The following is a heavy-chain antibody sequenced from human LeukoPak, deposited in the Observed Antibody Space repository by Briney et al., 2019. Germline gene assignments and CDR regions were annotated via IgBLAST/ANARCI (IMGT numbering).Heavy chain of an antibody. Sequence: GGSLRLSCAASGFTVSSNYMSWVRQAPGKGLEWVSVIYSGGRAYYADSVKGRFTISRDNSKNTLYLQMNSLRAEDTAVYYCAGTTCGGDCYSEYWGQGTQVTVSS. CDR1: GFTVSSNY. D-gene: IGHD2-21*02. CDR2: IYSGGRA. CDR3: AGTTCGGDCYSEY. V-gene: IGHV3-53*01. J-gene: IGHJ4*02.